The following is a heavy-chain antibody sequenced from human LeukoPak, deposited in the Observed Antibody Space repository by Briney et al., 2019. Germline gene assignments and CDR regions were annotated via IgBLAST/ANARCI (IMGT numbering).Heavy chain of an antibody. CDR2: INPNSGGT. V-gene: IGHV1-2*02. Sequence: ASVKVSCKASGYTFTGYYMHWVRQAPGQGLEWMGWINPNSGGTNYAQKFQGRVTMTRDTSISTAYMELSRLRSDDTAVYYCARVAVVVPTDDWLDPWGQGTLVTVSS. J-gene: IGHJ5*02. CDR3: ARVAVVVPTDDWLDP. CDR1: GYTFTGYY. D-gene: IGHD3-22*01.